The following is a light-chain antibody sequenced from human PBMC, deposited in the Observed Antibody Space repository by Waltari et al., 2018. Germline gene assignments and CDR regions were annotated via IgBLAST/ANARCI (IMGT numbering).Light chain of an antibody. CDR3: QQYNERPPLT. V-gene: IGKV3-15*01. Sequence: ETILTQSPVTLSVSPGDTVTLSCRGSKSVSTNLAWYHQKPGQAPTLLIYHASTRATGVPARLSGSGSGTEVTLTVTRLQSEDYGTYYCQQYNERPPLTFGGGTKVEIK. CDR2: HAS. J-gene: IGKJ4*01. CDR1: KSVSTN.